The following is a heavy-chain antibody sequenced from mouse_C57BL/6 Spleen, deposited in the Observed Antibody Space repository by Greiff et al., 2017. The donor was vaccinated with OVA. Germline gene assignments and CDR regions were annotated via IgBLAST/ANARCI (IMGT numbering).Heavy chain of an antibody. D-gene: IGHD1-1*01. V-gene: IGHV5-16*01. Sequence: EVKVVESEGGLVQPGSSMKLSCTASGFTFSDYYMAWVRQVPEKGLEWVANINYDGSSTYYLDSLESRFIISRDNAKNILYLQMSSLKSEDTATYYCAREGYGSSYWYFDVWGTGTTVTVSS. CDR1: GFTFSDYY. CDR3: AREGYGSSYWYFDV. CDR2: INYDGSST. J-gene: IGHJ1*03.